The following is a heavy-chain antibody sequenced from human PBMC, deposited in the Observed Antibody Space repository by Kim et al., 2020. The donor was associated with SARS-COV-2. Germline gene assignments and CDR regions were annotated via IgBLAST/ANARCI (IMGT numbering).Heavy chain of an antibody. CDR1: GGSFSGYY. J-gene: IGHJ4*02. Sequence: SETLSLTCAVYGGSFSGYYWSWIRQPPGKGLEWIGEINHSGSTNYNPSLKSRVTISVDTSKNQFSLKLSSVTAADTAVYYCARIRRSYYGSGTRSWGGDYWGQGTLVTVSS. V-gene: IGHV4-34*01. CDR3: ARIRRSYYGSGTRSWGGDY. D-gene: IGHD3-10*01. CDR2: INHSGST.